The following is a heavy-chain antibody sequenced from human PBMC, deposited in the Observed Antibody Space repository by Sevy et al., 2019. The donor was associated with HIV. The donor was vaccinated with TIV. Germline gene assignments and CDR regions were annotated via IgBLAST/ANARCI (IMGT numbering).Heavy chain of an antibody. Sequence: GGSLRLSCAASGFTFSSYSMNWVRQAPGKGLEWVSSISSSSSYIYYADSVKGRFTISRDNAKNSLYLQMNSLRAEDTAVYYCARDSDIVLMVYAPYYYYYGIDVWGQGTTVTVSS. D-gene: IGHD2-8*01. J-gene: IGHJ6*02. CDR1: GFTFSSYS. CDR3: ARDSDIVLMVYAPYYYYYGIDV. V-gene: IGHV3-21*01. CDR2: ISSSSSYI.